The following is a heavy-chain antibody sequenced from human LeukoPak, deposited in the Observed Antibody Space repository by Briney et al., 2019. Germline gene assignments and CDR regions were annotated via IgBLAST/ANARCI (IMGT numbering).Heavy chain of an antibody. V-gene: IGHV4-4*07. CDR1: GGSISSYY. D-gene: IGHD3-3*01. Sequence: SETLSLTCTVSGGSISSYYWSWIRQPAGKGLEWIGRIYTSGSTNYNPSLKSRVTMSVDTSKNQFSLKLSSVTAADTAVYYCARGPPYYDFWSGYRNWFDPWGQGTLVTVSS. CDR3: ARGPPYYDFWSGYRNWFDP. J-gene: IGHJ5*02. CDR2: IYTSGST.